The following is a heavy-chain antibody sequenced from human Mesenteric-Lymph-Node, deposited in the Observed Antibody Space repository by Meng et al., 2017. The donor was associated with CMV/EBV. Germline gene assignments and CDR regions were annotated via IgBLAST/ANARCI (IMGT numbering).Heavy chain of an antibody. CDR2: ISPEGAVT. V-gene: IGHV3-64*02. Sequence: GESLKISCAASGFSFRNIAMHWVRQAPGKGLEYVSAISPEGAVTHYAESVKGRFTASRDNAKNTMYLQMGSLTSEDMALYYCAKDISRWLQGAFDYWGQGTLVTVSS. J-gene: IGHJ4*02. D-gene: IGHD5-24*01. CDR1: GFSFRNIA. CDR3: AKDISRWLQGAFDY.